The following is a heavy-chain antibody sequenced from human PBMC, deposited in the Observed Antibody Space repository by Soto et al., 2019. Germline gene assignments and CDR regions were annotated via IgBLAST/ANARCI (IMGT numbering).Heavy chain of an antibody. V-gene: IGHV1-18*01. CDR1: GYTFTSYD. J-gene: IGHJ6*02. Sequence: QVQLVQSGAEVKKPGASVKVSCKASGYTFTSYDISWVRQAPGQGLEWMEWISVYNGNTKYAQKLQGRVTMTTDTSTSTAYMELRSLRSDDTAVYYCAREESIAAAGEYYYYGMDVWGQGTTVTVSS. D-gene: IGHD6-13*01. CDR3: AREESIAAAGEYYYYGMDV. CDR2: ISVYNGNT.